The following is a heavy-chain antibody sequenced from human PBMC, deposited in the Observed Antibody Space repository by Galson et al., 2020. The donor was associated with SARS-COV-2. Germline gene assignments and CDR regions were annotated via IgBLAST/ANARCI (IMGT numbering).Heavy chain of an antibody. CDR1: GYTLTELS. V-gene: IGHV1-24*01. Sequence: ASVKVPCPVSGYTLTELSMHWVRQAPGKGLAWMGGFDPEDGETIYAQKFQGRVTMTEDTSTDTAYLELSRLRAEDTAVYYCAKEPAVGGRPNGYYYYYGMDVWGQGTTVTVSS. J-gene: IGHJ6*02. CDR3: AKEPAVGGRPNGYYYYYGMDV. D-gene: IGHD6-19*01. CDR2: FDPEDGET.